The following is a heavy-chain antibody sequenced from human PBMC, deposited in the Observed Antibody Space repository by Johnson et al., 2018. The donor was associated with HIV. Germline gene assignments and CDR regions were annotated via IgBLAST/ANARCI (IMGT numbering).Heavy chain of an antibody. V-gene: IGHV3-7*01. CDR3: ARDRSWIQLWFDAFDI. Sequence: VQLVESGGGLIQPGGSLRLSCAASGFTVSSNYMSWVRQAPGKGLEYVANVNQDGSAKFYVDSVKGRFTISRDNAKNSLYLQMNSLRAEDTAVYYCARDRSWIQLWFDAFDIWGQGTMVTVSS. J-gene: IGHJ3*02. CDR1: GFTVSSNY. D-gene: IGHD5-18*01. CDR2: VNQDGSAK.